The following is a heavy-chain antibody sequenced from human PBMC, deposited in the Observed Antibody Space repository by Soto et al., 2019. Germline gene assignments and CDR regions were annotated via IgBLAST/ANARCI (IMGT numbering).Heavy chain of an antibody. Sequence: QVQLQESGPGLVKPSQTLSLTCTVSGGSISSGDYYWSWIRQPPGKGLEWIGYIYYSGSTYYNPSLKCRVTISVDTSTIQFSLKLSSVTAADTADYYCATRDGYSYFDYWGQGTLVTVSS. CDR1: GGSISSGDYY. V-gene: IGHV4-30-4*01. D-gene: IGHD4-4*01. CDR3: ATRDGYSYFDY. J-gene: IGHJ4*02. CDR2: IYYSGST.